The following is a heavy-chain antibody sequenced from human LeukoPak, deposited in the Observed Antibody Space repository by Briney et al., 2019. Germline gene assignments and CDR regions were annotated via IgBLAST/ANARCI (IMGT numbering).Heavy chain of an antibody. V-gene: IGHV1-2*02. J-gene: IGHJ4*02. CDR2: INPNSGVT. CDR1: GYTFTGYY. D-gene: IGHD3-10*01. Sequence: ASVKVSCKASGYTFTGYYMHWVRQAPGQGLEWMGWINPNSGVTNYAQKFKGRVAMTRDTSISTAYMELSRLRSDDTDVYYCARATQGYYYGSGSEGAFDYWGQGTLVTVSS. CDR3: ARATQGYYYGSGSEGAFDY.